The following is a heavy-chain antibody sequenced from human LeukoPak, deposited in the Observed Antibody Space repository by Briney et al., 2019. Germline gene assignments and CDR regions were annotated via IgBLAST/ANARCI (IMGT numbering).Heavy chain of an antibody. V-gene: IGHV3-7*01. CDR1: GFTLSNSW. J-gene: IGHJ3*02. D-gene: IGHD6-6*01. CDR2: IKPDGSAQ. Sequence: PGGSLRLSCAASGFTLSNSWMSWVRQAPGKGLEWVATIKPDGSAQYYADSVKGRFTISRDNAKNSLFLQINSLRAEDTAVYYCARDYSSSFDIWGQGTMVTVSS. CDR3: ARDYSSSFDI.